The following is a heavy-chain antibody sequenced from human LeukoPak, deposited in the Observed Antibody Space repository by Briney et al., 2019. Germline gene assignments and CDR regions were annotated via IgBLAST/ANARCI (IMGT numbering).Heavy chain of an antibody. V-gene: IGHV1-2*02. J-gene: IGHJ6*02. D-gene: IGHD3-3*01. Sequence: ASVKVSCKASGYTFTGYYMHWVRQAPGQGLEWMGWINPNSGGTNYAQKFQGRVTMTRDTSISTAYMELSRLRSDDTAVHYCARDPPYNYDFWSGYYNHYYYGMDVWGQGTTVTVSS. CDR1: GYTFTGYY. CDR2: INPNSGGT. CDR3: ARDPPYNYDFWSGYYNHYYYGMDV.